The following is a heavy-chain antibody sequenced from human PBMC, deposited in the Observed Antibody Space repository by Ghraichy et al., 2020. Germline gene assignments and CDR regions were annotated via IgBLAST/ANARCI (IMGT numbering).Heavy chain of an antibody. CDR2: IDTDVSTT. V-gene: IGHV3-74*01. CDR3: ARGLMAAPGIDY. J-gene: IGHJ4*02. CDR1: GFTFSSYW. Sequence: LSLTCAASGFTFSSYWMHWVRQAPGKGLEWVSDIDTDVSTTRYADSVRGRLTISRDNAKNTLYLQMNSLRAEDTAVYYCARGLMAAPGIDYWGQGTLVTVSS. D-gene: IGHD6-13*01.